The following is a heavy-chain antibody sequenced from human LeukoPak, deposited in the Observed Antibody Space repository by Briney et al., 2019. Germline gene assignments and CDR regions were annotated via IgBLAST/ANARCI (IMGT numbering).Heavy chain of an antibody. D-gene: IGHD6-13*01. J-gene: IGHJ5*02. CDR1: GYSISSGYY. CDR3: ARETGYSSSWYPGWFDP. Sequence: SETLSLTCTVSGYSISSGYYWGWIRQPPGKGLEWIGSIYHSGSTYYNPSLKSRVTISVDTSKNQFSLKLSSVTAADTAVYYCARETGYSSSWYPGWFDPWGQGTLVTVSS. V-gene: IGHV4-38-2*02. CDR2: IYHSGST.